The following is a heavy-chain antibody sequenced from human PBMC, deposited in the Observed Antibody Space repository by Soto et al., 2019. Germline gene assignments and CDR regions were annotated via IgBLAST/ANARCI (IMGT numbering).Heavy chain of an antibody. CDR2: ISSDGGST. Sequence: GGSLRLSCSASGLTFSRFAMHWVRQAPGKGLEDVSIISSDGGSTYYADSVKGRFTISRDNSKNTLYLQMSSLRPEDTAMYYCIYTLCSNPVCRNGYPGFWGQGTVVTVSS. CDR3: IYTLCSNPVCRNGYPGF. CDR1: GLTFSRFA. D-gene: IGHD2-8*01. V-gene: IGHV3-64D*08. J-gene: IGHJ4*02.